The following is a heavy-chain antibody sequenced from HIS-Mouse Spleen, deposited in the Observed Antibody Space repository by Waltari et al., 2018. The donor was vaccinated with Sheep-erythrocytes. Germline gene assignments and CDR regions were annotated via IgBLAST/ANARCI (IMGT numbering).Heavy chain of an antibody. D-gene: IGHD5-12*01. CDR1: GFTFSRYS. Sequence: EVQLVESGGGLVKPGGSLRLSCAASGFTFSRYSMNWVRRAPGRGLEWVSSISSSRSYIYYADSVKGRFTISRDTAKNSLYLQMNSLRAEDTAVYYCARAGYSGEYYFDYWGQGTLVTVSS. V-gene: IGHV3-21*01. CDR2: ISSSRSYI. J-gene: IGHJ4*02. CDR3: ARAGYSGEYYFDY.